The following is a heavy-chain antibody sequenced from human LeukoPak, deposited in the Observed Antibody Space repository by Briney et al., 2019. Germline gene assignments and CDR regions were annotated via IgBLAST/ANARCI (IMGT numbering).Heavy chain of an antibody. CDR1: GGSFSGFY. V-gene: IGHV4-34*01. J-gene: IGHJ4*02. CDR3: ARGGLDTTRGGYFDY. CDR2: ISHSGTT. D-gene: IGHD5-18*01. Sequence: SETLSLTCAVYGGSFSGFYWSWIPQPPGQGLEWIGEISHSGTTYFNPSLKSRVTVSVDTSKSQFSLRLSSVTAADTAVYYCARGGLDTTRGGYFDYWSQGILVTVSS.